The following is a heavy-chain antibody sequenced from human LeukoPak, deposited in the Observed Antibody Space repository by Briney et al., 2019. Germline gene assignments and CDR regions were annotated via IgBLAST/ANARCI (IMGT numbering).Heavy chain of an antibody. Sequence: GGSLRLSCAASGFTFSSYAMSWVRQAPGKGLEWVSAISGSGGSTYYADSVKGRFTISGDNSKNTLYLQMNSLRAEDTAVYYCAKVRGPLWFGESSDYWGQGTLVTVSS. V-gene: IGHV3-23*01. CDR3: AKVRGPLWFGESSDY. CDR2: ISGSGGST. D-gene: IGHD3-10*01. CDR1: GFTFSSYA. J-gene: IGHJ4*02.